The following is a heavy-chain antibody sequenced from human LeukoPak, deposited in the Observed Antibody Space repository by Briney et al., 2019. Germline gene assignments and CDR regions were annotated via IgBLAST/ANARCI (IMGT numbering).Heavy chain of an antibody. CDR1: GFTFSGYA. V-gene: IGHV3-23*01. D-gene: IGHD2-21*02. J-gene: IGHJ4*02. CDR3: AKGRGLHCGVDCYSDC. CDR2: ICDSGGST. Sequence: PGGSLRLSCAASGFTFSGYAINWVRQAPGKGLEWVSTICDSGGSTYYTDSVKGRFTISRDNSKNTLYLQMSSLRAEDTAVYYCAKGRGLHCGVDCYSDCWGQGTLVTVSS.